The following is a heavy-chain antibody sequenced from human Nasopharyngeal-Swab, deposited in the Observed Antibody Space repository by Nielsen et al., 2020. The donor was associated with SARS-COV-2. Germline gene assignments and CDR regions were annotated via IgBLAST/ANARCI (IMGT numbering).Heavy chain of an antibody. Sequence: GGSLRLSCAASGFTLDDYAMHWVRQAPGKGLEWVSSINWNSDRVYSDSVKGRFTISRDNAKNSLYLQMNSLRPEDTALYYCAKEINNFDYYYYTMDVWGQGTTVTVSS. J-gene: IGHJ6*02. CDR2: INWNSDR. D-gene: IGHD3-3*02. CDR3: AKEINNFDYYYYTMDV. CDR1: GFTLDDYA. V-gene: IGHV3-9*01.